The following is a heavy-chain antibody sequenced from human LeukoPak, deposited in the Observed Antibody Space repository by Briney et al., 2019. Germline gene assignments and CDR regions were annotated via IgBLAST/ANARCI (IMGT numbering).Heavy chain of an antibody. D-gene: IGHD1-26*01. CDR1: GFTFSSYA. V-gene: IGHV3-30-3*01. CDR3: ASGDSGSYYYYGMDV. CDR2: ISYDGSNK. J-gene: IGHJ6*02. Sequence: GGSLRLSCAASGFTFSSYAMHWVRQAPGKGLEWVAVISYDGSNKYYADSVKGRLTISRDNSKNTLYLQMNSLRAEDTAVYYRASGDSGSYYYYGMDVWGQGTTVTVSS.